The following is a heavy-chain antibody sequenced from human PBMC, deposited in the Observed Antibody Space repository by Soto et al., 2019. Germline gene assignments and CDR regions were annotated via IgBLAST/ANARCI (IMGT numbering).Heavy chain of an antibody. J-gene: IGHJ4*02. CDR2: ISRSGRGSA. Sequence: GGSLRLSCAASGFTFNSYVMTWVRQAPGEGLEWVSSISRSGRGSAYYADSVKGRFTISRDNSENTLFLQMNNLRDEDTALYYCARGRYLDSSDYWVANLPFDHWGLGTLVTV. V-gene: IGHV3-23*01. D-gene: IGHD3-22*01. CDR3: ARGRYLDSSDYWVANLPFDH. CDR1: GFTFNSYV.